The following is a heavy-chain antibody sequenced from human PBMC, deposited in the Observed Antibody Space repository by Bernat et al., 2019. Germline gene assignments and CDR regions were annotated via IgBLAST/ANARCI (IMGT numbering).Heavy chain of an antibody. Sequence: QVQLQQWGAGLLKPSETLSLTCAVYGGSFSGYYWSWIRQPPGKGLEWIGEINHSGSTNYNPSLKSRVTISVDTSKNQFSLKLSSVTAADTAVYYFARDFVATIRRASIGGYNWFDPWGQGTLVTVSS. J-gene: IGHJ5*02. CDR3: ARDFVATIRRASIGGYNWFDP. V-gene: IGHV4-34*01. CDR1: GGSFSGYY. D-gene: IGHD5-12*01. CDR2: INHSGST.